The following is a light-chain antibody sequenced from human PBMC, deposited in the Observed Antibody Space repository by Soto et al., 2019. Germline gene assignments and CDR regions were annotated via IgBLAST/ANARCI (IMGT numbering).Light chain of an antibody. J-gene: IGKJ4*01. Sequence: DIQMTQSPSTLSASVGDRVTITCRASQGIRNDLGWYQQKPGKAPELLIYAASNLPSGVPSRFSGSGSGTDFTLSISSLQHDDSATYCCQQSYSNIALSFGGGTKVDIK. V-gene: IGKV1-39*01. CDR2: AAS. CDR3: QQSYSNIALS. CDR1: QGIRND.